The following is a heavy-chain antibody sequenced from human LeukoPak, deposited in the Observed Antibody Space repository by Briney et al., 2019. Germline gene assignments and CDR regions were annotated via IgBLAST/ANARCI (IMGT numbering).Heavy chain of an antibody. CDR3: AKGWRDFDT. D-gene: IGHD1-1*01. Sequence: GGSHRLSCAASGFTFSSYAMSWVRQAPGKGLEWVTAISGSGGSTDYADSVKGRFTISRDNSKTTLYLQLNSLRAEDTAVYYCAKGWRDFDTWGQGTLVTVSS. V-gene: IGHV3-23*01. J-gene: IGHJ4*02. CDR1: GFTFSSYA. CDR2: ISGSGGST.